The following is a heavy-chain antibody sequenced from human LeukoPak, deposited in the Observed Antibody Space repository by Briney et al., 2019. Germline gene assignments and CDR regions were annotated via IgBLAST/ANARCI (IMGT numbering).Heavy chain of an antibody. J-gene: IGHJ5*02. Sequence: ASVKVSCKASGYTFTGYYMHWVRQAPGQGLEWMVWINPNSGGTNYAQKFQGRVTMTRDTSISTAYMELSRLRSDDTAVYYCARDYYSGYRNWFDPWGQGTLVTVSS. CDR3: ARDYYSGYRNWFDP. CDR2: INPNSGGT. CDR1: GYTFTGYY. V-gene: IGHV1-2*02. D-gene: IGHD2/OR15-2a*01.